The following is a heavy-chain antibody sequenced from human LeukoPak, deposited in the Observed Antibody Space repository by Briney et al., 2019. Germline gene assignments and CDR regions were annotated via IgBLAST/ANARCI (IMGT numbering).Heavy chain of an antibody. Sequence: GGSLRLSCATSGFTFSNYYMGWIRQAPGKGLEWISDISGSGDSEFYADSVKGRFTISRDNAKNSLHLQMSSLRAEDTAFYYCARRTYSNHFFDYWGQGTLVTVSS. CDR1: GFTFSNYY. J-gene: IGHJ4*02. CDR2: ISGSGDSE. V-gene: IGHV3-11*01. CDR3: ARRTYSNHFFDY. D-gene: IGHD4-11*01.